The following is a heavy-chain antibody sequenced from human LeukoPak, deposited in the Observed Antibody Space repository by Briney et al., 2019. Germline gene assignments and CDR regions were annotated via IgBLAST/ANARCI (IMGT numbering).Heavy chain of an antibody. CDR2: ISTSTSTI. CDR1: GFTFSSYS. D-gene: IGHD1-26*01. J-gene: IGHJ4*02. V-gene: IGHV3-48*01. CDR3: ARCSGTYDF. Sequence: PGGSLRLSCAASGFTFSSYSMSWVRQAPGKGLEWVSYISTSTSTIYYADSVKGRFTISRDNAKNSLYLQMNSLRVEDTAVYYCARCSGTYDFWGQGTLVTASS.